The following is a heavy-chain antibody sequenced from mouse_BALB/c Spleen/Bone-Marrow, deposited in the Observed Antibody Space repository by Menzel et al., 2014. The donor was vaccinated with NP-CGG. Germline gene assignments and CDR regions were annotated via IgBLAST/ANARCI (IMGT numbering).Heavy chain of an antibody. CDR2: ISNGGGST. CDR1: GFTFSSYT. CDR3: ARGNGFAY. Sequence: EVKLMESGGGLVQPGGSLKLSCAASGFTFSSYTVSWVRQTPEKRLDWVAYISNGGGSTYYPDTVKGRFTISRDNAKNTLYLQMSSLKSEDTAMYYCARGNGFAYWGQGTLVTVSA. V-gene: IGHV5-12-2*01. J-gene: IGHJ3*01.